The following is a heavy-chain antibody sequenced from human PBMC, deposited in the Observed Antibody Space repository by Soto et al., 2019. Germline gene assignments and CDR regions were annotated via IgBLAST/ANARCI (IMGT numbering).Heavy chain of an antibody. Sequence: EVQLVESGGGLVQPGRSLRLSCAASGFTFDDYAMHWVRPAPGKGLEWVSGISWNSGSIGYADSVKGRFTISRDNVKNSLYLQMNSLRAEDTALYYCAKGGGQWLATEPDDYDYWGQGTLVTVSS. J-gene: IGHJ4*02. CDR2: ISWNSGSI. V-gene: IGHV3-9*01. CDR1: GFTFDDYA. D-gene: IGHD6-19*01. CDR3: AKGGGQWLATEPDDYDY.